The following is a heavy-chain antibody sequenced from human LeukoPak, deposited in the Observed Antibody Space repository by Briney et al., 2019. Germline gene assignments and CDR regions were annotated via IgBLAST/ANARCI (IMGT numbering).Heavy chain of an antibody. J-gene: IGHJ4*02. D-gene: IGHD6-19*01. Sequence: AGGSLRLSCAASGFTFSDYYMSWIRQAPGKGLEWVSYISSSGSTIYYADSVKGRFTISRDNAKNSLYLQMNSLRAEDTAVYYCARDLYSSGWYAYYWGQGTLVTVSS. CDR2: ISSSGSTI. V-gene: IGHV3-11*04. CDR3: ARDLYSSGWYAYY. CDR1: GFTFSDYY.